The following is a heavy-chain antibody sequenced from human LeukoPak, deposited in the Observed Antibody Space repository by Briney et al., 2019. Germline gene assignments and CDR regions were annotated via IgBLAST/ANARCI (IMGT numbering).Heavy chain of an antibody. V-gene: IGHV4-39*01. D-gene: IGHD1-7*01. CDR2: IYYSGST. CDR1: GGSISSSSYY. Sequence: PSETLSLTCTVPGGSISSSSYYCGWIRQPPGKGLEWIGSIYYSGSTYYNPSLKSRVTISVDTSKNQFSLKLSSVTAADTAVYYCARPKIGITGTYWFDPWGQGTLVTVSS. CDR3: ARPKIGITGTYWFDP. J-gene: IGHJ5*02.